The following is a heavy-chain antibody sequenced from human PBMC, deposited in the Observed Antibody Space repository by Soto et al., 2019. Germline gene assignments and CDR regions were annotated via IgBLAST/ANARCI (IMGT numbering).Heavy chain of an antibody. D-gene: IGHD2-8*02. CDR1: GFIFSNYG. Sequence: QVQLVESGGGVVQPGRSLRLSCAASGFIFSNYGMHWVRQAPGKGLEWVAVIWCDGSNKYYADSVKGRFTISRDNSKNTLYLQMTSLRAEDTAVYHCARDIVLKPPAALMVSTQVPDYWGQGTLVTVSS. V-gene: IGHV3-33*01. J-gene: IGHJ4*02. CDR3: ARDIVLKPPAALMVSTQVPDY. CDR2: IWCDGSNK.